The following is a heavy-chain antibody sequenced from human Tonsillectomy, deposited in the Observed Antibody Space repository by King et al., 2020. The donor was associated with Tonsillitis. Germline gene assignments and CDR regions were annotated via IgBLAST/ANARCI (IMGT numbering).Heavy chain of an antibody. V-gene: IGHV3-11*06. CDR1: GFTFSDYY. CDR3: ARGDWEMVRGVILHYYGMDV. Sequence: VQLVESGGGLGKPGGSLRLSCAAPGFTFSDYYMSWIRQAPGKGLEWVSYISSSSSYTNYADSVKGRFTISRDNAKNSLYLQMNSLRAEDTAVYDCARGDWEMVRGVILHYYGMDVWGQGTTVTVSS. D-gene: IGHD3-10*01. CDR2: ISSSSSYT. J-gene: IGHJ6*02.